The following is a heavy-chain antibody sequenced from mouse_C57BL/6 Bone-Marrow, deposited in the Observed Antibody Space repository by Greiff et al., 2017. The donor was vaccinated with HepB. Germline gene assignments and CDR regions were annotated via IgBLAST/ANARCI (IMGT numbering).Heavy chain of an antibody. D-gene: IGHD2-2*01. Sequence: QVQLQQPGAELVMPGASVKLSCKASGYTFTSYWMHWVKQRPGQGLEWIGEIDPSDSYTNYNQKFKGKSTLTVDKSSSTAYMQLSSLTSEDSAVYYCARSGYYGSLDYWGQGTTLTVSS. V-gene: IGHV1-69*01. CDR3: ARSGYYGSLDY. J-gene: IGHJ2*01. CDR1: GYTFTSYW. CDR2: IDPSDSYT.